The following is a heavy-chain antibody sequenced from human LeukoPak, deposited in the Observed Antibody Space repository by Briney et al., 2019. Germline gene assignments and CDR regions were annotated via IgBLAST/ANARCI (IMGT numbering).Heavy chain of an antibody. V-gene: IGHV3-23*01. CDR3: ARRAGDYSHPYDY. Sequence: PGGSLRLSCAASGFTFSNFGMNWVRQAPGKGLEWVSGISSSGDSTYSADSVKGRFTISRDSSKNTLYLQMNSLRAEDTAVYYCARRAGDYSHPYDYWGQGTLVTVSS. CDR2: ISSSGDST. D-gene: IGHD3-22*01. CDR1: GFTFSNFG. J-gene: IGHJ4*02.